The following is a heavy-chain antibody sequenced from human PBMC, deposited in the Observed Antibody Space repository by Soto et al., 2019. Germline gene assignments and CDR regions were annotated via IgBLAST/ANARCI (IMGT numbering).Heavy chain of an antibody. CDR2: INPSGGST. D-gene: IGHD5-12*01. Sequence: ASVKVSCKVSGYTLTELSMHWVRQAPGQGLEWMGIINPSGGSTSYAQKFQGRVTMTRDTSTSTVYMELSSLRSEDTAVYYCARVPQRGYDDNWFDPWGQGTLVTVSS. V-gene: IGHV1-46*03. CDR1: GYTLTELS. CDR3: ARVPQRGYDDNWFDP. J-gene: IGHJ5*02.